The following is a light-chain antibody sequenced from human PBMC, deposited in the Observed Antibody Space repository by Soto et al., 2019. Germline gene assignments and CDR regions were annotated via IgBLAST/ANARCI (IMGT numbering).Light chain of an antibody. CDR1: QSIVSY. CDR3: QQSYDTVWT. J-gene: IGKJ1*01. CDR2: AAF. V-gene: IGKV1-39*01. Sequence: DIQMTQSPSSLSASAGDRVTITCRASQSIVSYLNWYQQKPGKAPNLLIYAAFSLQSGVPSRFSGSGSGTDFTLTISSLQPEDFATYYCQQSYDTVWTFGQGTKVEIK.